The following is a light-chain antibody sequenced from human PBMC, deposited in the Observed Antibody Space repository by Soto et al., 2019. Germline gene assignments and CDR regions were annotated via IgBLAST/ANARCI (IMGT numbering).Light chain of an antibody. Sequence: QSALTQPPSASGTPGQRVTISCSGSSSNIGNYYVYWYQQLPGKAPKLLIYRNDRRPSGVPDRFSGSKSGTSASLGISGLRSEDEADYYSAAWDDSLSRSVFGGGTKLTVL. J-gene: IGLJ2*01. V-gene: IGLV1-47*01. CDR3: AAWDDSLSRSV. CDR2: RND. CDR1: SSNIGNYY.